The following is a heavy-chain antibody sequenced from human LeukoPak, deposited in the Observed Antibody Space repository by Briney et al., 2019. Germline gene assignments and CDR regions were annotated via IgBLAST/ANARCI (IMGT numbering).Heavy chain of an antibody. D-gene: IGHD3-3*01. Sequence: SETLSLTCTVSGGSISSYCWSWIRQPPGKGLEWIGCIYYSGSTNYNPSLKSRVTISVDTSKNQFSLKLSSVTAADTAVFYCARAVAGFWSGQYYFDYWGQGTLVTVSS. J-gene: IGHJ4*02. CDR2: IYYSGST. CDR3: ARAVAGFWSGQYYFDY. V-gene: IGHV4-59*01. CDR1: GGSISSYC.